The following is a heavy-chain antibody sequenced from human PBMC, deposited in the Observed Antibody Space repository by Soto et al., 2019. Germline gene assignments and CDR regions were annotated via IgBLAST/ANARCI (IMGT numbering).Heavy chain of an antibody. CDR1: GGSISSGDYY. CDR2: IYYSGST. V-gene: IGHV4-39*01. CDR3: ARQDIVVVVAATLSGMDV. J-gene: IGHJ6*02. Sequence: SETLSLTCTVSGGSISSGDYYWSWIRQPPGKGLEWIGYIYYSGSTYYNPSLKSRVTISVDTSKNQFSLKLSSVTAADTAVYYCARQDIVVVVAATLSGMDVWGQGTTVTVSS. D-gene: IGHD2-15*01.